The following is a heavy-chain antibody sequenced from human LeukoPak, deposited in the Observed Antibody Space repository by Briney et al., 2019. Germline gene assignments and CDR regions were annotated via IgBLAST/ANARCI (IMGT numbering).Heavy chain of an antibody. CDR2: ISGSGGST. D-gene: IGHD5-18*01. J-gene: IGHJ4*02. CDR1: GFSFSSYA. Sequence: GGSLRLSCAASGFSFSSYAMSWVRQAPGKGLEWVSAISGSGGSTYYADSVKGRFTISRDNSKNTLYLQMNSLRAEDTAVYYCTNTAMGIPRDYWGQGTLVTVSS. V-gene: IGHV3-23*01. CDR3: TNTAMGIPRDY.